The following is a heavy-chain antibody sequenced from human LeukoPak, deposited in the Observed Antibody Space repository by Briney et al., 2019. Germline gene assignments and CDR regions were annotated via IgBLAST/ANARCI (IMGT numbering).Heavy chain of an antibody. Sequence: ASVKVSCKAFGYTSVGYYMHWVRQAPGQGLEWMGLINPTGGSTGYAQKFQGRVTMTRDMSTSTDYMELSSLRSEDTAIYYCARDNSVGDNAWWFDPWGQGTLVTVSS. D-gene: IGHD1-26*01. CDR1: GYTSVGYY. CDR2: INPTGGST. J-gene: IGHJ5*02. V-gene: IGHV1-46*01. CDR3: ARDNSVGDNAWWFDP.